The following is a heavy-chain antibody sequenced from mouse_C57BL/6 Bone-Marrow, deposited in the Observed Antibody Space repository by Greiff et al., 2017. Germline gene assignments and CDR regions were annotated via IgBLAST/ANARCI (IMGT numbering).Heavy chain of an antibody. CDR3: AILGAYVNLDY. CDR1: EYEFPSHD. CDR2: INSDGGST. D-gene: IGHD3-1*01. J-gene: IGHJ2*01. Sequence: EVQGVESGGGLVQPGESLKLSCESNEYEFPSHDMSWVRKTPEKRLELVAAINSDGGSTYYPDTMERRFIISRDNTKKPLYLQMSSLRSEVTSLYYCAILGAYVNLDYWGQGATLTVSS. V-gene: IGHV5-2*01.